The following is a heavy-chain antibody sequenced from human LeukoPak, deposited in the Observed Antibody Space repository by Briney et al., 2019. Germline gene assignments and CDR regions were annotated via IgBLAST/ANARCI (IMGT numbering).Heavy chain of an antibody. CDR3: ARGGGSG. V-gene: IGHV3-7*01. CDR2: IRQDGSEK. CDR1: GFTFSSYW. J-gene: IGHJ4*02. D-gene: IGHD6-25*01. Sequence: GGSLRLSCAASGFTFSSYWMNWVRQAPGRGLEWVANIRQDGSEKYYVDPVKGRFTISRDDAKNSLYLQMSSLRAEDTAVYYCARGGGSGWGQGTLVTVSS.